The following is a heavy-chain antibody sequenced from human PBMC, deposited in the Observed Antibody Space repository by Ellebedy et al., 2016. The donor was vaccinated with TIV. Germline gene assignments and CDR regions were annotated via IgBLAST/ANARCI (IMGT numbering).Heavy chain of an antibody. J-gene: IGHJ4*01. D-gene: IGHD1-14*01. Sequence: GESLKISCAASGFTFSRHWMHWIRQAPGKGLVWLSRFNGDGGFTSHADFVKGRFTIARDNAKNTLYLQMNSLKAEDTAMYYCSPISDTGYWGHGTLVTVSS. CDR1: GFTFSRHW. V-gene: IGHV3-74*01. CDR3: SPISDTGY. CDR2: FNGDGGFT.